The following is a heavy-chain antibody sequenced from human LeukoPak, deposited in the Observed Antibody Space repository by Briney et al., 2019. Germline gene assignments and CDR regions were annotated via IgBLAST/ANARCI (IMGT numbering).Heavy chain of an antibody. D-gene: IGHD4-23*01. CDR3: ARDSTTVVTLFDY. Sequence: ASVKVSCKASGHTFTGYYMHWVRQAPGQGLEWMGWINPNSGGTNYAQKFQGRVTMTRDTSISTAYMELSRLRSDDTAVYYCARDSTTVVTLFDYWGQGTLVTVSS. J-gene: IGHJ4*02. CDR1: GHTFTGYY. CDR2: INPNSGGT. V-gene: IGHV1-2*02.